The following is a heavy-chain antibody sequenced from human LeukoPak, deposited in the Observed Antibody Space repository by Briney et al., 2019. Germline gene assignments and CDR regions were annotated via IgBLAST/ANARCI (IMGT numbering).Heavy chain of an antibody. Sequence: GASVKVSCKASGYTFTGYYMHWVRQAPGQGLEWMGWINPNSGGTNYAQKFQGRVTMTRDTSISAAYMELSRLRSDDTAVYYCARDPPRLTYYYGSGGGYWGQGTLVTVSS. CDR2: INPNSGGT. V-gene: IGHV1-2*02. J-gene: IGHJ4*02. D-gene: IGHD3-10*01. CDR1: GYTFTGYY. CDR3: ARDPPRLTYYYGSGGGY.